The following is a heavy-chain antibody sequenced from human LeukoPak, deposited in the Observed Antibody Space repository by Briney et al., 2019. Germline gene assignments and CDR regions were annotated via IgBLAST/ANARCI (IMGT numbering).Heavy chain of an antibody. Sequence: GGSLRLSCAASGFTFSSYGMHWVRQAPGKGLEWVAFIRYDGSNKYYADSVKGQFTISRDNSKNTLYLQMNSLRAEDTAVYYCAKDVQWLRLSYFDYWGQGTPVTVSS. CDR2: IRYDGSNK. CDR3: AKDVQWLRLSYFDY. CDR1: GFTFSSYG. J-gene: IGHJ4*02. D-gene: IGHD5-12*01. V-gene: IGHV3-30*02.